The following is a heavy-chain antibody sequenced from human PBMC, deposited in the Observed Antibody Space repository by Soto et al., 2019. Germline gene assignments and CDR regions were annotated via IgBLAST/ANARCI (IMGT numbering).Heavy chain of an antibody. CDR1: GGSFTSNNW. V-gene: IGHV4-4*02. Sequence: SETLSLTCAASGGSFTSNNWWTWVRQPPGQGLEWIGEIYRTGSTNYNPSLKSRVTISLDKSENQFSLKVTSLTAADTAVYYCASRDPGTSVDYWGQGTLVTVSS. CDR2: IYRTGST. J-gene: IGHJ4*02. CDR3: ASRDPGTSVDY. D-gene: IGHD1-7*01.